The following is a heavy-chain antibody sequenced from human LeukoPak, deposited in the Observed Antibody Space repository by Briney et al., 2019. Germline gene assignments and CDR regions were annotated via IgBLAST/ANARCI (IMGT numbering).Heavy chain of an antibody. D-gene: IGHD3-3*01. Sequence: PGGSLRLSCAASGFTFSSYSLNWVRQAPGKGLEWVSSISSSSGYIYYADSVKGRFTISRDNAKNSLYLQMNSLRAEDTAVYYCARDARYYDFWSGYYTETDTYYFDYWGQGTLVTVSS. J-gene: IGHJ4*02. CDR2: ISSSSGYI. CDR1: GFTFSSYS. CDR3: ARDARYYDFWSGYYTETDTYYFDY. V-gene: IGHV3-21*01.